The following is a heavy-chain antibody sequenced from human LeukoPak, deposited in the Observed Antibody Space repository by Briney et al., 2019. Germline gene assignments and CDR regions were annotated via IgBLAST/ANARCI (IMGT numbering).Heavy chain of an antibody. Sequence: ASVKVSCKASGYTFTSYGISWVRQAPGQGLEWMGWISAYNGNTNYAQKLQGRVTMTTDTSTSTAYTELRSLRSDDTAVYYCARALPDFGVVIISSYYYGMDVWGQGTTVTVSS. J-gene: IGHJ6*02. CDR1: GYTFTSYG. V-gene: IGHV1-18*01. D-gene: IGHD3-3*01. CDR2: ISAYNGNT. CDR3: ARALPDFGVVIISSYYYGMDV.